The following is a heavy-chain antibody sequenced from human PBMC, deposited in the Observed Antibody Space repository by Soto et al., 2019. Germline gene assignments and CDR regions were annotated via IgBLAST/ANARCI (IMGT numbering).Heavy chain of an antibody. D-gene: IGHD6-13*01. J-gene: IGHJ6*02. CDR3: ARGGPIGIAPGGGMDV. Sequence: QVQLVESGGGVVQPGRSLRLSCAASGFTFSSYGMHWVHQAPGKGLEWVAVIWYDGSNKYYAASVKSRFTISRDNSKNTLYLQMNSLSAEDTAVYYCARGGPIGIAPGGGMDVWGQGTTVTVSS. V-gene: IGHV3-33*01. CDR2: IWYDGSNK. CDR1: GFTFSSYG.